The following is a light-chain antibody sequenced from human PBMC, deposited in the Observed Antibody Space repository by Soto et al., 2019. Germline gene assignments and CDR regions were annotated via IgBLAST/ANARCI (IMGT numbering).Light chain of an antibody. CDR2: KAS. V-gene: IGKV1-5*03. CDR3: HQYNSYSGT. J-gene: IGKJ1*01. Sequence: DIQMTQSPSTLSGSVGDRVTITCRASQSISSWLAWYQQKPGKAPKLLMYKASSLESGVPSRFSGSGSGTEFTLTISSVQPDDFATYYCHQYNSYSGTFGQGTKVDIK. CDR1: QSISSW.